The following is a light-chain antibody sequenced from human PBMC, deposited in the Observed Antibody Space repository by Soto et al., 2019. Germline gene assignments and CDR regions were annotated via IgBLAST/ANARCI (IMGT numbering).Light chain of an antibody. Sequence: VHMTHSPSTLSASVLYRVTITFLASQTISSWLAWYQKKPGKAHRLLIYKASSLESGVPSRFIARGSGTEFTLTISSLQPDDFATYYCQQYNSYPCPFGQGTKVDIK. CDR1: QTISSW. V-gene: IGKV1-5*03. J-gene: IGKJ1*01. CDR2: KAS. CDR3: QQYNSYPCP.